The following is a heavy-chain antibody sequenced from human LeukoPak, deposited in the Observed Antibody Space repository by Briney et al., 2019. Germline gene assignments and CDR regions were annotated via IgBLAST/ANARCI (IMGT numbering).Heavy chain of an antibody. CDR2: IYPGDSAT. CDR3: ARRLASQRVFDI. J-gene: IGHJ3*02. V-gene: IGHV5-51*01. CDR1: GYSFTSYW. D-gene: IGHD3-3*02. Sequence: GESLKISCKGSGYSFTSYWIGWVRQMPGKGLEWMGIIYPGDSATRYSPSFQGQVTITADHSISNAYLQGSSLKAWDTAMYFCARRLASQRVFDIWGQGTKVTVPS.